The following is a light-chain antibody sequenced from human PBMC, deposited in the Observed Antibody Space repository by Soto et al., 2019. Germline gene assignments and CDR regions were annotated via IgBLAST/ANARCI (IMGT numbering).Light chain of an antibody. CDR2: AVS. V-gene: IGKV3D-15*01. CDR3: HQYNNWPLT. Sequence: EILLTQSPGTLSLSPGQRATLSCRTRETVSEDQLAWYQQKPGQAPRLVIFAVSIRAPGIPDRFSGSGSGTDFTLTISSLQSEDFAVYYCHQYNNWPLTFGGGTKVEIK. CDR1: ETVSED. J-gene: IGKJ4*01.